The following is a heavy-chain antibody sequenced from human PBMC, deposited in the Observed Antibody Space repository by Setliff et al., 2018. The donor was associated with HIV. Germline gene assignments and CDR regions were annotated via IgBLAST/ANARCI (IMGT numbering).Heavy chain of an antibody. CDR3: VREGGAIFGVVIEGPAFDI. CDR1: GGTFSSYA. V-gene: IGHV1-18*01. Sequence: GASVKVSCKASGGTFSSYAISWVRQAPGQGLEWLGWISPYNGNTKYAEKFQGRVTMTTDTSRSTAYMDLRSLRSDDTAGYFCVREGGAIFGVVIEGPAFDIWGQGTMVTVSS. CDR2: ISPYNGNT. J-gene: IGHJ3*02. D-gene: IGHD3-3*01.